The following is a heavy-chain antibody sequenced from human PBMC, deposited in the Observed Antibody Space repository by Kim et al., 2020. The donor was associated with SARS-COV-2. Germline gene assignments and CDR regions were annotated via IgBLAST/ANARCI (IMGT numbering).Heavy chain of an antibody. CDR1: GGSISSSNW. D-gene: IGHD3-16*02. CDR2: IYHSGST. V-gene: IGHV4-4*02. CDR3: ARGGQGVIYNWFDP. J-gene: IGHJ5*02. Sequence: SETLSLTCAVSGGSISSSNWWNWVRQPPGKGLEWIGEIYHSGSTNYNPSLKSRVTISVDKSKNQFSLKLSSVTAADTAVYYCARGGQGVIYNWFDPWGQGTLVTVSS.